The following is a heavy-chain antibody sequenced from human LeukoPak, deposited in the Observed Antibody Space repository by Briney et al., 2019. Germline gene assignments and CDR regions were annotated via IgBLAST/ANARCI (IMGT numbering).Heavy chain of an antibody. D-gene: IGHD3-22*01. V-gene: IGHV3-48*03. J-gene: IGHJ4*02. CDR2: ISSSGSTI. CDR3: ATDGYDSSGYYYDFDY. Sequence: PGGSLRLSCAASGFTFSSYEMNWVRQAPGKGLEWVSYISSSGSTIYYADSVKGRFTISRDNAKNSLYLQMSSLRSEDTAVYYCATDGYDSSGYYYDFDYWGQGTLVTVSS. CDR1: GFTFSSYE.